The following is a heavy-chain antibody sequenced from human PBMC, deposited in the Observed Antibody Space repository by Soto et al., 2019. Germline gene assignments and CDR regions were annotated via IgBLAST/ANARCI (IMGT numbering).Heavy chain of an antibody. J-gene: IGHJ4*02. CDR3: ARGYDYGDY. V-gene: IGHV4-59*01. CDR2: IYYSGST. D-gene: IGHD2-2*01. CDR1: GGSISSYY. Sequence: QVQLQESGPGLVKPSETLSLTCTVSGGSISSYYWSWIRQPPGKGLEWVGYIYYSGSTNYNPSLKSRVSVSVDTSKNQFSLTLSSVPAADTAVYYCARGYDYGDYWGQGTLVTVSS.